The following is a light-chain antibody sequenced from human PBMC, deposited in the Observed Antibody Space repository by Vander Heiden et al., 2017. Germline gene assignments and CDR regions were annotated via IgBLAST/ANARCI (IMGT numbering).Light chain of an antibody. Sequence: DIQMTQSPSSLSASVGDRVTITCQASQSISGYLNWYQQKSGSAPELLIYEASNLHSGVPSRFSGSYFGTEFTLTVNSLQPEDFAIYFCQQSYIMPYTFGQGTKLEI. V-gene: IGKV1-39*01. CDR1: QSISGY. J-gene: IGKJ2*01. CDR2: EAS. CDR3: QQSYIMPYT.